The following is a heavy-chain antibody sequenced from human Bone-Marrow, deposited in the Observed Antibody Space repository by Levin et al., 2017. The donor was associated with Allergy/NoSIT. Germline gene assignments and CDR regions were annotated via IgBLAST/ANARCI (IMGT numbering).Heavy chain of an antibody. D-gene: IGHD2-21*02. CDR1: GYTFNKYG. CDR2: ISGYNGKT. CDR3: ARDFATYCGGDCSLDN. J-gene: IGHJ4*02. Sequence: ASVKVSRKTSGYTFNKYGINWVRQTPGQGLEWMGWISGYNGKTNYTRKFQDRVTMTTDTSANTAYMELRSLTSADTAVYYCARDFATYCGGDCSLDNWGQGTLVTVSS. V-gene: IGHV1-18*01.